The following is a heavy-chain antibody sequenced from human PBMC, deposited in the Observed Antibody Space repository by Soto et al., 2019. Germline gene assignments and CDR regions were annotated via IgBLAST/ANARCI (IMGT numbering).Heavy chain of an antibody. CDR3: ARGPDFWSGYRARYFDY. V-gene: IGHV1-18*01. CDR2: ISAYNGNT. J-gene: IGHJ4*02. Sequence: QVQLVQSGAEVKKPGASVKVSCKASGYTFTSYGISWVRQAXXXXXXXXXWISAYNGNTNYAQKLQGRVTMTTDTSTSTAYMELRSLRSDDTAVYYCARGPDFWSGYRARYFDYWGQGTLVTVSS. D-gene: IGHD3-3*01. CDR1: GYTFTSYG.